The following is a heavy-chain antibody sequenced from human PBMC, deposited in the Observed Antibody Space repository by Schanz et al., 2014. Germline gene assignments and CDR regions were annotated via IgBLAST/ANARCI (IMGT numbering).Heavy chain of an antibody. D-gene: IGHD1-26*01. J-gene: IGHJ4*02. CDR2: IYIGGNT. Sequence: EVQLVESGGGLVQPGGSLRLSCAASGFSVGNKYMNWVRQAPGKGLEWVSFIYIGGNTYYADSVKGRFTISRDNSKNTLFLQMNSLRAEDTAVYYCARDHTTESYYSAGPPIDYWGQGTLL. CDR3: ARDHTTESYYSAGPPIDY. V-gene: IGHV3-66*01. CDR1: GFSVGNKY.